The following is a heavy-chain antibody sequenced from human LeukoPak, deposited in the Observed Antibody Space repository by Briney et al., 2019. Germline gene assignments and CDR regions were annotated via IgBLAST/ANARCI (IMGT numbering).Heavy chain of an antibody. Sequence: TGGSLRLSCAASGFDLSTYEMNGVRQAPGKGLGWIADITISGHTKNYADSVKGRFTISRDNARTSLYLQMNSLRVEDTGVYYCARGDPHADLWGQGTLVTVSS. V-gene: IGHV3-48*03. CDR1: GFDLSTYE. J-gene: IGHJ5*02. CDR3: ARGDPHADL. CDR2: ITISGHTK.